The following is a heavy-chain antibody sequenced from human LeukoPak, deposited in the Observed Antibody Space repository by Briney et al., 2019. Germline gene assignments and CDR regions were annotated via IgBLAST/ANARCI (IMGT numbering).Heavy chain of an antibody. D-gene: IGHD5-18*01. CDR3: ARGDGVDTAMVTT. CDR1: RFTFSSYS. CDR2: ISSSSSYI. V-gene: IGHV3-21*01. Sequence: PGGSLRLSCAASRFTFSSYSMNWVRQAPGKGLEWVSSISSSSSYIYYADSVKGRFTISRDNAKNSLYLQMNSLRAEDTAVYYCARGDGVDTAMVTTWGQGTLVTVSS. J-gene: IGHJ5*02.